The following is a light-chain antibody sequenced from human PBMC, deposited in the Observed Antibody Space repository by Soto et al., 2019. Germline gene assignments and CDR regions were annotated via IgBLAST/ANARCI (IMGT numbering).Light chain of an antibody. V-gene: IGLV4-69*01. J-gene: IGLJ2*01. Sequence: QSALTQSPSASASLGASVKLTCTLSSGHSSYAIAWHQQQPEKGPRYLMKLDSDGSHTKGDAIPDRFSGSSSGAERYLTISGLQSEDEADYYCQTWGTGIHVVFGGGTKLTVL. CDR1: SGHSSYA. CDR2: LDSDGSH. CDR3: QTWGTGIHVV.